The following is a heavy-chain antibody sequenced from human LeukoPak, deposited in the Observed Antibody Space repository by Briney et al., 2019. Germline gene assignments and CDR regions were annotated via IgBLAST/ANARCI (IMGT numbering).Heavy chain of an antibody. CDR3: AKDQSRADTVTAYYFDY. J-gene: IGHJ4*02. Sequence: SGGSLRLSCAASGFTFSSYAMSWVRQAPGKGLEWVSAISGSGGSTYYADSVKGRFTISRDNSKNTLYLQMNSLRAEDTAVYYCAKDQSRADTVTAYYFDYWGQGTLVTVSS. CDR1: GFTFSSYA. CDR2: ISGSGGST. V-gene: IGHV3-23*01. D-gene: IGHD4-17*01.